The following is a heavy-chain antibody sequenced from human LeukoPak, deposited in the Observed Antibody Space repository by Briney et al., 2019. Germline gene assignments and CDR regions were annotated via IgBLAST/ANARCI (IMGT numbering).Heavy chain of an antibody. CDR3: ARSMTTGAY. J-gene: IGHJ4*02. CDR1: GFTFSSYS. V-gene: IGHV3-48*04. CDR2: ISSSSSTI. Sequence: GGSLRLSCAASGFTFSSYSMNWVRQAPGKGLEWVSYISSSSSTIYYADSVKGRFTISRDNAKNSLYLQMNSLRAEDTAVYYCARSMTTGAYWGQGTLVTVSS. D-gene: IGHD4-17*01.